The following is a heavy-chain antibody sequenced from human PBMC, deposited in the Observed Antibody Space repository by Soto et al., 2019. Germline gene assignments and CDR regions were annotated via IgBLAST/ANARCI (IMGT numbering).Heavy chain of an antibody. CDR1: GGSIRSGGYY. Sequence: QVQLQESGPGLVKPSQTLSLTCTVSGGSIRSGGYYWSWIRQHPGKGLEWIGYIYYSGSTYYNPSLKSRVTISVDTSKNQFSLKLSSVTAADTAVYSCARGPTLAAAGTGWFDPWGQGTLVTVSS. V-gene: IGHV4-31*03. D-gene: IGHD6-13*01. J-gene: IGHJ5*02. CDR2: IYYSGST. CDR3: ARGPTLAAAGTGWFDP.